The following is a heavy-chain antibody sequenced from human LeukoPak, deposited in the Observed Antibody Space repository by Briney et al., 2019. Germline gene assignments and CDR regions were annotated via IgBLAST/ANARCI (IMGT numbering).Heavy chain of an antibody. CDR3: ARVQGIIWFGELSFGGGPPDY. D-gene: IGHD3-10*01. CDR1: GFTFTTYW. J-gene: IGHJ4*02. Sequence: PGESLRLSCAASGFTFTTYWMSWVRQAPGKGLEWVANIKQDGSEKYYVDSVKGRFTISRDNAKNSLYLQMNSLRAEDTAVYYCARVQGIIWFGELSFGGGPPDYWGQGTPVTVSS. CDR2: IKQDGSEK. V-gene: IGHV3-7*01.